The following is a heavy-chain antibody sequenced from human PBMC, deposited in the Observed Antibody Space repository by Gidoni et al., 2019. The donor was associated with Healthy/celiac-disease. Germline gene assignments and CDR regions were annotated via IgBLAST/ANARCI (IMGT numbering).Heavy chain of an antibody. CDR3: AREGHDAFDI. CDR1: GGSISSYY. J-gene: IGHJ3*02. Sequence: QVHLQESGPGLVKPSETLSLPCTVSGGSISSYYWSWIRQPAGKGLECIGRNYTRGSTNYNPYLKSRVNMSVDTSKNQFSMKLRSVTAADTAVYDWAREGHDAFDIWGQGTMVTVSS. V-gene: IGHV4-4*07. CDR2: NYTRGST.